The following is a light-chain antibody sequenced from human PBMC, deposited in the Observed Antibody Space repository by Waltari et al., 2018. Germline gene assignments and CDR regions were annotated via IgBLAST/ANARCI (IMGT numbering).Light chain of an antibody. CDR3: QQRYAWPIT. V-gene: IGKV3-11*01. CDR1: QSVDSQ. J-gene: IGKJ4*01. CDR2: DVS. Sequence: IVLTHSPATLSLSPGESATLSCRARQSVDSQLAWYQQKPGQAPRLLIHDVSNWATGIPPRFSGRGSGTDFRLTISSLEAEDSAVYYCQQRYAWPITFGGGTKVELK.